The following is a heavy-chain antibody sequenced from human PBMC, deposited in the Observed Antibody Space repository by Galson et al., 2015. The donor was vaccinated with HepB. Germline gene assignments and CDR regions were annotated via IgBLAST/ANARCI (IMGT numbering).Heavy chain of an antibody. CDR2: IIPTLPIA. Sequence: SVKVSCKASGGTFGSYTITWVRQAPGQGLEWMGRIIPTLPIANYAQKFQGRVTITADKSTSTAYMELSNLRSEDTAMYYCARGVGYYDTSGSPHYWYFDLWGRGTLVTVSS. D-gene: IGHD3-22*01. CDR1: GGTFGSYT. J-gene: IGHJ2*01. CDR3: ARGVGYYDTSGSPHYWYFDL. V-gene: IGHV1-69*02.